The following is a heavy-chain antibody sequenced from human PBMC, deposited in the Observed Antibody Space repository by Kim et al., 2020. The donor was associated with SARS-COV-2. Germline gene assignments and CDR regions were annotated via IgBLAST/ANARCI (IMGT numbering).Heavy chain of an antibody. CDR1: GYSYTTYW. CDR3: TRHVGWDNGDY. D-gene: IGHD1-26*01. Sequence: GESLKISCKRSGYSYTTYWIGWVRQMPGKGLEWMGIIYPDYSETKYSPSVQGQVTISVDKSITTAYLHWSSLKASDTAKYYCTRHVGWDNGDYWGRGTLVTVSS. CDR2: IYPDYSET. J-gene: IGHJ4*02. V-gene: IGHV5-51*01.